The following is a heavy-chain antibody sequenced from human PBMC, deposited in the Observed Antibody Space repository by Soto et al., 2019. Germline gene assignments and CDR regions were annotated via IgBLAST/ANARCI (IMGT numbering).Heavy chain of an antibody. CDR3: AKYCH. D-gene: IGHD2-21*02. J-gene: IGHJ4*02. CDR2: ISWNSGSI. Sequence: EVQLVESGGGLVQPGRSLRLSCAASGFTFDDYAMHWVRHAPGKGLEWVSGISWNSGSIGYADSVKGRFTISRDNAKHSLYLQMNSLRAEDTALYYCAKYCHWGQGTLVTVSS. CDR1: GFTFDDYA. V-gene: IGHV3-9*01.